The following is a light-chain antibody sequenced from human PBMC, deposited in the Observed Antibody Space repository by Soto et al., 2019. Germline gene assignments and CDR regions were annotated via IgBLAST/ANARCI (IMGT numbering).Light chain of an antibody. CDR1: QSVGSN. Sequence: EIVMTQSPATLSVSPGERATLSCRASQSVGSNLAWYQQKPGQAPRLLIYVASTRATGIPARFSGSGSGTEFTLTITSLLSEDFAVYFCQQRSSWPFTFGPGTKVDIK. J-gene: IGKJ3*01. CDR3: QQRSSWPFT. CDR2: VAS. V-gene: IGKV3-15*01.